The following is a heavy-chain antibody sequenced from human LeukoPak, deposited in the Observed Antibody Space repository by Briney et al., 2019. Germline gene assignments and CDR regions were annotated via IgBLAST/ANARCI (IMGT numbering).Heavy chain of an antibody. CDR1: GASISSGSYY. CDR3: ARDLPTVTNSY. Sequence: SETLSLTCTVSGASISSGSYYWSWIRQPAGKGLEWIGRIYTSGSTTYNPSLKSRVTISVDTSKNHFYLKLSSVTAADTAVYYCARDLPTVTNSYWGQGTLVAVSS. D-gene: IGHD4-17*01. J-gene: IGHJ4*02. CDR2: IYTSGST. V-gene: IGHV4-61*02.